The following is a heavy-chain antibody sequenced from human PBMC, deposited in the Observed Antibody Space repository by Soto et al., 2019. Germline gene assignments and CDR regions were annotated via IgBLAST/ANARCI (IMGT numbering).Heavy chain of an antibody. CDR3: ARDSGVYDDVWAAPMAG. Sequence: ASVKVSCTASGGTFSSYAISCVLHAPGQGLEWMGGIIPIFGTANYAQTFQGRVTITADESSSTAYIELSSLRSEYTAVYYCARDSGVYDDVWAAPMAGCGQGSTVIVPS. CDR1: GGTFSSYA. V-gene: IGHV1-69*13. CDR2: IIPIFGTA. J-gene: IGHJ6*02. D-gene: IGHD3-16*01.